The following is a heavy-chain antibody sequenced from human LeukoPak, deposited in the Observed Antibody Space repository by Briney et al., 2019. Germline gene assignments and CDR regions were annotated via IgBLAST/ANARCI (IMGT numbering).Heavy chain of an antibody. Sequence: PSETLSLTCTVSGGSISSSSYYWGWIRQPPGEGLEWIGSIYYSGSASYNPSLKSRVTISVDTSKNQFSLKLSSVTAADTAVYYCARQWGGITGSYYFDYWGQGTLVTVSS. J-gene: IGHJ4*02. V-gene: IGHV4-39*01. CDR3: ARQWGGITGSYYFDY. CDR2: IYYSGSA. D-gene: IGHD1-20*01. CDR1: GGSISSSSYY.